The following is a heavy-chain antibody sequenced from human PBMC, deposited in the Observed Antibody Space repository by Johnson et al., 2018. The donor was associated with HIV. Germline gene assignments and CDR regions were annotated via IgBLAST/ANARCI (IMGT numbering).Heavy chain of an antibody. J-gene: IGHJ3*02. D-gene: IGHD5-12*01. V-gene: IGHV3-66*01. CDR2: IYSGGST. CDR3: ASVLGRGYSGYDKNYDAFDI. CDR1: GFTVSSNY. Sequence: EVQLVESGGGLVQPGGSLRLSCAASGFTVSSNYMSWVRQAPGKGLEWVSVIYSGGSTYYADSVKGRFTISRDNSKNTLYLQMNSLRAEDTAVYYCASVLGRGYSGYDKNYDAFDIWGRGTMVTVSS.